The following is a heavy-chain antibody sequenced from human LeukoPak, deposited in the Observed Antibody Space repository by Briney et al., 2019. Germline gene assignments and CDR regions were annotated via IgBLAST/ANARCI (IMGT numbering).Heavy chain of an antibody. D-gene: IGHD5-12*01. CDR1: GFTFDDYA. CDR3: AGLPSARFIGATPGGGDY. J-gene: IGHJ4*02. CDR2: ISWNSGSI. Sequence: PGGSLRLSCAASGFTFDDYAMHWVRQAPGKGLEWVSGISWNSGSIGYADSVKGRFTISRDNAKNSLYLQMNSLRAEDTALYYCAGLPSARFIGATPGGGDYGGRETLVTVSS. V-gene: IGHV3-9*01.